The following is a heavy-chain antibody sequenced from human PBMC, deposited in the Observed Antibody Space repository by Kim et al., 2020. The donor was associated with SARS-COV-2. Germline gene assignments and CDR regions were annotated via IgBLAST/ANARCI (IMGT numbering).Heavy chain of an antibody. J-gene: IGHJ4*02. Sequence: GSTSYNPSLKSRVTISVDTSKNQFSLKLSSVTAADTAVYYCARDRGIPLNWGQGTLVTVSS. D-gene: IGHD3-10*01. V-gene: IGHV4-30-2*04. CDR3: ARDRGIPLN. CDR2: GST.